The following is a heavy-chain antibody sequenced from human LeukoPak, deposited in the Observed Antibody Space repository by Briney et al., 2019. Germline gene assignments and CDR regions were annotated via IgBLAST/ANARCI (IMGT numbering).Heavy chain of an antibody. J-gene: IGHJ4*02. CDR1: GYTFTGYY. D-gene: IGHD5-18*01. CDR2: INPKTGGT. V-gene: IGHV1-2*06. Sequence: ASVKVSCKASGYTFTGYYMHWVRQAPGQGLEWLGRINPKTGGTDDAQNFQGRVTMTRDTSINTAYMELSRLRADDTAVYYCARDRSGYSYGEPLDHWGQGTLVIVSS. CDR3: ARDRSGYSYGEPLDH.